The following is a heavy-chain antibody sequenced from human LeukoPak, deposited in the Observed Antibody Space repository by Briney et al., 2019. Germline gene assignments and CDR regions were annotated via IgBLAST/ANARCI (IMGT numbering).Heavy chain of an antibody. Sequence: GGSLRLSCAASGFTVSSNYMSWVRQAPGKGLKWVSVIYSGGSTYYADSVKGRFTISRDNSKNTLYLQMNSLRAEDTAVYYCARGAVYLRAFDIWGQGTMVTVSS. V-gene: IGHV3-53*01. CDR2: IYSGGST. CDR1: GFTVSSNY. J-gene: IGHJ3*02. D-gene: IGHD4-17*01. CDR3: ARGAVYLRAFDI.